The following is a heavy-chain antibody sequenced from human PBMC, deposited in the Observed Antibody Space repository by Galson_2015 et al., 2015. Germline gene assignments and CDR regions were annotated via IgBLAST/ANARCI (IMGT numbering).Heavy chain of an antibody. V-gene: IGHV3-23*01. D-gene: IGHD2-21*02. CDR1: GFTFSSYA. Sequence: SLRLSCAASGFTFSSYAMSWVRQAPGKGLEWVSAISGSGGSTYYADSVKGRFTISRDNSKNTLYLQMNSLRAEDTAVYYCAFKEGVVTAITYHFDYWGQGTLVTVSS. CDR2: ISGSGGST. J-gene: IGHJ4*02. CDR3: AFKEGVVTAITYHFDY.